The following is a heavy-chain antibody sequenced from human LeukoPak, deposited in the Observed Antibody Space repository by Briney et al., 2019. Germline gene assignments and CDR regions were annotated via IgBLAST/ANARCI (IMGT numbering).Heavy chain of an antibody. V-gene: IGHV3-48*03. D-gene: IGHD2-15*01. J-gene: IGHJ6*02. CDR3: ARSGYCSGGNCYYYYGMDV. Sequence: GGSLRLSCAASGFTFTSYEMNWVRQAPGKGLEWVSYISISGSTIYYADSVKGRFTISRDNAKNSLYLQMNSLRAEDTAVYYCARSGYCSGGNCYYYYGMDVWGQGTTVTVSS. CDR1: GFTFTSYE. CDR2: ISISGSTI.